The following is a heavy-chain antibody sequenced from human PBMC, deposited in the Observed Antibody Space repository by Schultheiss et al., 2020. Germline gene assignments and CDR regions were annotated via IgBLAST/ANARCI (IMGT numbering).Heavy chain of an antibody. CDR1: GFTFSSYAM. V-gene: IGHV4-31*02. J-gene: IGHJ6*04. D-gene: IGHD3-10*01. CDR3: ARGSHMVRGVMIPMDV. Sequence: LRLSCAASGFTFSSYAMSWVRQAPGKGLEWIGHMYHTGRTYYNPSLESRVIISLDTSKSQVSLNLNSVTAADTAVYYCARGSHMVRGVMIPMDVWGKGTTGTVSA. CDR2: MYHTGRT.